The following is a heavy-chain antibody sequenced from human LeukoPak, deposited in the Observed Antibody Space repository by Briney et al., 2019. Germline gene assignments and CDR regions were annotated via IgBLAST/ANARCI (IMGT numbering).Heavy chain of an antibody. J-gene: IGHJ2*01. Sequence: HPGGPLRLSCAASGFTFSSYEMNWVRQAPGKGLEWVSYISSSGSTIYYADSVKGRFTISRDNAKNSLYLQMNSLRAEDTAVYYCARTMIVVGWYFDLWGRGTLVTVSS. D-gene: IGHD3-22*01. V-gene: IGHV3-48*03. CDR2: ISSSGSTI. CDR3: ARTMIVVGWYFDL. CDR1: GFTFSSYE.